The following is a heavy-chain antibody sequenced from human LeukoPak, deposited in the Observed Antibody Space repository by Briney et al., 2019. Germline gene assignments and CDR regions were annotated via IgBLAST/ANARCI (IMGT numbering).Heavy chain of an antibody. Sequence: SETLSLTCTVSGGSISSYYWSWIRQPPGKGLEWIGYIYYSGSTTYNPSLKSRVTISVDTSKNQFPLKLSSVTAADTAVYYCATLAHEYGDYSAGGFWGQGTLVTVSS. D-gene: IGHD4-17*01. CDR1: GGSISSYY. J-gene: IGHJ4*02. CDR2: IYYSGST. V-gene: IGHV4-59*08. CDR3: ATLAHEYGDYSAGGF.